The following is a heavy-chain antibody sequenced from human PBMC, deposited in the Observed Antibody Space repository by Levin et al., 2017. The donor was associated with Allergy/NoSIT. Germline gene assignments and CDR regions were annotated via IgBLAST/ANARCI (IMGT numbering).Heavy chain of an antibody. J-gene: IGHJ3*02. V-gene: IGHV3-30*18. CDR3: AKGSVGAYTWCAFDI. CDR2: ISYDGSNK. D-gene: IGHD1-26*01. Sequence: GESLKISCAASGFTFSSYGMHWVRQAPGKGLEWVAVISYDGSNKYYADSVKGRFTISRDNSKNTLYLQMNSLRAEDTAVYYCAKGSVGAYTWCAFDIWGQGTMVTVSS. CDR1: GFTFSSYG.